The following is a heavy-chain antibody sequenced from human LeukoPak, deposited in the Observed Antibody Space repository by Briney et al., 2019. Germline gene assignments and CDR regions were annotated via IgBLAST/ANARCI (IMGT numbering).Heavy chain of an antibody. CDR3: ARWGYSGPVDY. Sequence: VASVKVSFKASGGTFISYAISWVRQAPGQGLEWMGGIIPIFGTANYAQKFQGRVTITADKSTSTAYMELSSLRSEDTAVYYCARWGYSGPVDYWGQGTLVTVSS. V-gene: IGHV1-69*06. CDR2: IIPIFGTA. D-gene: IGHD5-12*01. CDR1: GGTFISYA. J-gene: IGHJ4*02.